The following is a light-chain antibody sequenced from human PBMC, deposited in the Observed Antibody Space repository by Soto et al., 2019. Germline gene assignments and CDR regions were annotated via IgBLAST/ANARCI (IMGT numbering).Light chain of an antibody. CDR2: WAS. V-gene: IGKV4-1*01. CDR3: QQYYGTPLT. J-gene: IGKJ4*01. CDR1: QSVLYSSNSKNY. Sequence: DIVMTQSPDSLAVSLGERATINCKSSQSVLYSSNSKNYLAWYQQKPGQPLKLLIYWASTRESGVPDRFSGNGTGTDFTLTISSLQAEDVAVYYCQQYYGTPLTFGGGTKVEIK.